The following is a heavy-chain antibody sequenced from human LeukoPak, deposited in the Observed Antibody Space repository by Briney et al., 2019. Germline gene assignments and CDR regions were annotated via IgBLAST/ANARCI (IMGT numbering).Heavy chain of an antibody. J-gene: IGHJ4*02. V-gene: IGHV4-59*08. CDR2: IYYSGST. D-gene: IGHD6-13*01. CDR1: GGSISSYY. Sequence: PSETLSLTCTVSGGSISSYYWSWIRQPPGKGLEWIGHIYYSGSTNYNPSLKSRVTISVDTSKNQFSLKLSSVTAADTAVYYCARHGAGYSSSWYSYWAQGTLVTVSP. CDR3: ARHGAGYSSSWYSY.